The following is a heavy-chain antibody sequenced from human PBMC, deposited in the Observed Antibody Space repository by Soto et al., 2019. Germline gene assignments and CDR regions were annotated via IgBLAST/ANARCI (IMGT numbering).Heavy chain of an antibody. D-gene: IGHD3-10*01. CDR1: GGSITIGGYC. Sequence: QLQLQESGSGLVKPSQTLSLTSTVSGGSITIGGYCWSWIRQPPGQGLEWIGYICHSGNTYYNPSLKSRVTTSLDRSKNQFSLNLSSVTAADTAVYYCARVWFGESSWFDPWGQGTLVTVSS. CDR2: ICHSGNT. J-gene: IGHJ5*02. V-gene: IGHV4-30-2*01. CDR3: ARVWFGESSWFDP.